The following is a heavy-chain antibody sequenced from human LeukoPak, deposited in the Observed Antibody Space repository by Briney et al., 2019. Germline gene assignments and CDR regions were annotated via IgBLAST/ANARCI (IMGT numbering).Heavy chain of an antibody. CDR2: ISGSGGST. D-gene: IGHD3-9*01. CDR3: AKDGDQLRYFDWLPNYFDY. Sequence: GGSLRLSCAASGFTFSSYAMSWVRQAPGKGLEWVSAISGSGGSTYYADSVRGRFTISRDNSKNTLYLQMNSLRAEDTAVYYCAKDGDQLRYFDWLPNYFDYWGQGTLVTVSS. V-gene: IGHV3-23*01. CDR1: GFTFSSYA. J-gene: IGHJ4*02.